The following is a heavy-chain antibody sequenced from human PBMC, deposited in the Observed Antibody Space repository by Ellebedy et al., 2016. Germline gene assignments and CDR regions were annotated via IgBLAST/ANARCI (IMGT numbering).Heavy chain of an antibody. CDR3: ARDDYNWADS. Sequence: GESLKISXAASGGIFSGTSMNWVRQAPGKGLEWVANINQDGSEKHYVDSVRGRFTISRDNAKNSVYLQMNSLRAEDTAVYYCARDDYNWADSWGQGTLVTVSS. D-gene: IGHD4-11*01. CDR1: GGIFSGTS. J-gene: IGHJ5*02. V-gene: IGHV3-7*01. CDR2: INQDGSEK.